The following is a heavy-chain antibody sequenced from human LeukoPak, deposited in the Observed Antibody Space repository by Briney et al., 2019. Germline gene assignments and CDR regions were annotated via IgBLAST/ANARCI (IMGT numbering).Heavy chain of an antibody. D-gene: IGHD3-9*01. Sequence: PSETLSLTCGLLGVSINDNYRSSLRQSPGMGHEWIGQLSHTEGTRYNPSLERRVTMPVGTSENHLSLKLIFVTAADTAVFYCARIRCGHSGSVCYNHWGLGTLVTVSS. CDR2: LSHTEGT. CDR1: GVSINDNY. CDR3: ARIRCGHSGSVCYNH. J-gene: IGHJ4*02. V-gene: IGHV4-34*01.